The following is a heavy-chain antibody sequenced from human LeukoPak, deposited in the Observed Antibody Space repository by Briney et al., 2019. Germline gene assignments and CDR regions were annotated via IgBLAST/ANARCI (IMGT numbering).Heavy chain of an antibody. CDR1: GFTVSSNH. D-gene: IGHD3-9*01. J-gene: IGHJ4*02. CDR3: AREDILTGYYDY. Sequence: PGGSLRLSCAASGFTVSSNHMSWVRQAPGKGLEWVSVIYSGGSTYYADSVKGRFTISRDNSKNTLYLQMNSLRAEDTAVYYCAREDILTGYYDYWGQGTLVTVSS. V-gene: IGHV3-66*01. CDR2: IYSGGST.